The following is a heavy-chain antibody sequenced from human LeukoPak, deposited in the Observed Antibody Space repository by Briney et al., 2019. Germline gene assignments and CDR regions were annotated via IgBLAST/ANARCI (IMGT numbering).Heavy chain of an antibody. D-gene: IGHD6-6*01. CDR2: ISYDGSNK. CDR3: ARDGYSSSSGILDY. CDR1: GFTFSSYS. Sequence: GGSLRLSCAASGFTFSSYSMNWVRQAPGKGLEWVAVISYDGSNKYYADSVKGRFTISRDNSKNTLYLQMNSLRAEDTAVYYCARDGYSSSSGILDYWGQGTLVTVSS. J-gene: IGHJ4*02. V-gene: IGHV3-30*03.